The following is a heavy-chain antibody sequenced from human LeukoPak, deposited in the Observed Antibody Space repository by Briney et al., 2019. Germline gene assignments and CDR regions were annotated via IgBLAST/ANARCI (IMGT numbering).Heavy chain of an antibody. V-gene: IGHV4-38-2*02. Sequence: PSETLSLTCTVSGYSISSGYYWGWIRQPPGKGLEWIGSIYHSGSTYYNPSLKSRVTISVDTSKNQFSLKLSSVTAADTAVYYCARDIGEAAGHNWFDPWGQGTLVTVSS. CDR2: IYHSGST. CDR1: GYSISSGYY. CDR3: ARDIGEAAGHNWFDP. J-gene: IGHJ5*02. D-gene: IGHD6-13*01.